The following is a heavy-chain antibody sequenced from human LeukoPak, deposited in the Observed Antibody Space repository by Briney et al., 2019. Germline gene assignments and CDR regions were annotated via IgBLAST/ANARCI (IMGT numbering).Heavy chain of an antibody. CDR3: EKVAVYYDSSGFSFLDY. CDR1: VFTRSSSA. Sequence: GGSLRLSCAASVFTRSSSAMNWVRQAPGKGLEWVSAISGSCGSTYYAGSVKVRFPNSRDNSKNTLYLPMNRLSAEDTAVYYCEKVAVYYDSSGFSFLDYWGQGILVTVSS. D-gene: IGHD3-22*01. CDR2: ISGSCGST. V-gene: IGHV3-23*01. J-gene: IGHJ4*02.